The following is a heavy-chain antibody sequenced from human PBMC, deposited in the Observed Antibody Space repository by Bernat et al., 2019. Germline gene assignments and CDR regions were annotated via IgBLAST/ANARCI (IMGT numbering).Heavy chain of an antibody. V-gene: IGHV3-23*01. CDR1: GFTFSSYA. J-gene: IGHJ3*02. D-gene: IGHD2-15*01. CDR3: AKDRIYCSGGSCYSDAFDI. CDR2: ISGSGGST. Sequence: EVQLLEAGGGLVQPGGSLRLSCAASGFTFSSYAMSWVRQAPGKGLEWVSAISGSGGSTYYAVSVKGRFTISRDNSKHTLYLHMNSLIAEDTSVYYCAKDRIYCSGGSCYSDAFDIWGQGTMVTVSS.